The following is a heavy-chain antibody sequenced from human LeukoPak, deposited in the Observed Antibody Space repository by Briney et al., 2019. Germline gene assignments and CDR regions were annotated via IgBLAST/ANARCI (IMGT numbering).Heavy chain of an antibody. J-gene: IGHJ4*02. Sequence: GGSLRLSCAASGFDFSNYWMSWVRQAPGKGLEWMANINYDGSEKYYVDSVKGLFTISRDNAKNSLYLQMNSLRVEDTAVYYCGRSEVTIPDSYWGQGTLVTVSS. V-gene: IGHV3-7*01. CDR3: GRSEVTIPDSY. CDR1: GFDFSNYW. CDR2: INYDGSEK. D-gene: IGHD2-21*02.